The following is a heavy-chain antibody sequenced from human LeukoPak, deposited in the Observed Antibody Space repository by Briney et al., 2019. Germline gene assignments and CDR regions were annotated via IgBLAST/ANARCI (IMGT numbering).Heavy chain of an antibody. CDR1: GFTFGDYA. D-gene: IGHD2-15*01. Sequence: GGSLTLSCTASGFTFGDYAMSWVRQAPGKGLEWVGFIRSKAYGGTTEYAASVKGRFTISRDDSKSIAYLQMNSLKTEDTAVYYCTRDYCSGGSCYSGFDPWGQGTLVTVSS. CDR2: IRSKAYGGTT. CDR3: TRDYCSGGSCYSGFDP. V-gene: IGHV3-49*04. J-gene: IGHJ5*02.